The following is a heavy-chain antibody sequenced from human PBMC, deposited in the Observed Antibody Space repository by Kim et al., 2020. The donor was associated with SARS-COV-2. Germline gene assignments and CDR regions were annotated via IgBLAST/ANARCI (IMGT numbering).Heavy chain of an antibody. J-gene: IGHJ4*02. D-gene: IGHD4-17*01. Sequence: NAYNGNSEKGRFTVSRDNSKSTIYLQMHSLRVEDTAVYYCANLGGDGSYWGQGTLVTVS. CDR3: ANLGGDGSY. V-gene: IGHV3-33*06.